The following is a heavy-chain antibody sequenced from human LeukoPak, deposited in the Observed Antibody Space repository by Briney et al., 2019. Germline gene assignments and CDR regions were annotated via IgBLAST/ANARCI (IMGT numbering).Heavy chain of an antibody. CDR2: IYSGGST. J-gene: IGHJ3*02. CDR3: AREPTYYYDSSGPDAFDI. V-gene: IGHV3-53*01. CDR1: GFTVSSNY. Sequence: GGSLRLSCAASGFTVSSNYMSWVRQAPGKGLEWVSVIYSGGSTYYADSVKGRFTISRDNAKNSLYLQMNSLRAEDTAVYYCAREPTYYYDSSGPDAFDIWGQGTMVTVSS. D-gene: IGHD3-22*01.